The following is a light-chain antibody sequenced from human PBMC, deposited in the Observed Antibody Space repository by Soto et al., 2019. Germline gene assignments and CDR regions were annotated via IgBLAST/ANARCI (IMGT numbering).Light chain of an antibody. CDR2: DNN. J-gene: IGLJ2*01. Sequence: QSVLTQPPSVSAAPGQKVTISCSGSSSNIGNNYVSWYQQLPGTAPKLLIYDNNKRPSGIPDRFSGSKSGTSATLGITGLQTGDEADYYCGTWDSSLSAVFGGGTSSPS. CDR3: GTWDSSLSAV. V-gene: IGLV1-51*01. CDR1: SSNIGNNY.